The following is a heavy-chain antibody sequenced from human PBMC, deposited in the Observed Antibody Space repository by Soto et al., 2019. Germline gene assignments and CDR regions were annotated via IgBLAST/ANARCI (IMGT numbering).Heavy chain of an antibody. CDR1: GDSVSSNSAA. D-gene: IGHD3-22*01. CDR3: ARESLTVSMIVVDHFGDFQH. CDR2: TYYRSKWYN. V-gene: IGHV6-1*01. Sequence: SQTLSLTCAISGDSVSSNSAAWNWIRQSPSRGLEWLGRTYYRSKWYNDYAVSVKSRITINPDTSKNQFSLQLNSVTPEDTAVYYCARESLTVSMIVVDHFGDFQHWGQGPLVTVS. J-gene: IGHJ1*01.